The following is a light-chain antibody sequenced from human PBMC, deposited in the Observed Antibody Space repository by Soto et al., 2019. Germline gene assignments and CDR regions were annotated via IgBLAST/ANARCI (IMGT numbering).Light chain of an antibody. CDR2: EIT. CDR1: RSDIGGFNY. Sequence: QSALPQPASVSGSPGQSITISCTGTRSDIGGFNYVSWYQQHPGKAPKVMIYEITNRPSGVSNRFSGSKSGNTASLTISGLQAEDEADDYCSSYTTSSTLVFGGGTKLTVL. V-gene: IGLV2-14*01. J-gene: IGLJ2*01. CDR3: SSYTTSSTLV.